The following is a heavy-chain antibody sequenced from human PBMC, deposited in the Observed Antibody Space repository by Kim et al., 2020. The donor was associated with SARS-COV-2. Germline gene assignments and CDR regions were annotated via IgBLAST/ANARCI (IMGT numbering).Heavy chain of an antibody. D-gene: IGHD2-21*02. CDR2: INPDTGGT. J-gene: IGHJ2*01. CDR1: GYTFTDYY. Sequence: ASVKVSCRASGYTFTDYYVHWVRQAPGQGPEWMGWINPDTGGTISAKKFKGRVAMTRDSSISTVYMDLTSLTSDDTAIYYCTRGGPAAGASGDWFDLWGRGTPVTVSS. CDR3: TRGGPAAGASGDWFDL. V-gene: IGHV1-2*02.